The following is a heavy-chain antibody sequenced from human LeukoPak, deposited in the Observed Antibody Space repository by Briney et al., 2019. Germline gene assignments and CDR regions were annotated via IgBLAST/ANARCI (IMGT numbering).Heavy chain of an antibody. Sequence: SETLSLTCTVSGGSISSGDYYWSWIRQPPGKGLEWIGYIYYSGSTYYNASLKSRVTISVDTSKNQFSLKLSSVTAADTAVYYCARDTAMVYPSFDYWGQGTLVTVSS. CDR2: IYYSGST. V-gene: IGHV4-30-4*01. J-gene: IGHJ4*02. CDR1: GGSISSGDYY. CDR3: ARDTAMVYPSFDY. D-gene: IGHD5-18*01.